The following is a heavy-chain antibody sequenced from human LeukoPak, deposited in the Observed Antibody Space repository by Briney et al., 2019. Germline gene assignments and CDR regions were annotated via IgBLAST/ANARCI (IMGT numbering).Heavy chain of an antibody. CDR2: INPNSGGT. V-gene: IGHV1-2*02. J-gene: IGHJ6*03. Sequence: GASVKVSCKASGYTFTGYYMHWVRQAPGQGLEWMGWINPNSGGTNYAQKFQGRVTMTRDTSISTAYMELSRLRSDDTAVYYCAXXRYCSSTSCYRDYYYMDXWGKGTTVTV. CDR1: GYTFTGYY. D-gene: IGHD2-2*01. CDR3: AXXRYCSSTSCYRDYYYMDX.